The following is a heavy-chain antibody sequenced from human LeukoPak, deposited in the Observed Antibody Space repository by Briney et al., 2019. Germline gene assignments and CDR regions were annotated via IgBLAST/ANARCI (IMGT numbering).Heavy chain of an antibody. D-gene: IGHD6-13*01. Sequence: ASVKVSCKASGGTFSSYAISWVRQAPGQGLEWMGWINPNSGGTNYAQKFQGRVTMTRGTSISTAYMELSRLRSDDTAVYYCARKNIAAAGTWNYWGQGTLVTVSS. J-gene: IGHJ4*02. CDR1: GGTFSSYA. CDR3: ARKNIAAAGTWNY. V-gene: IGHV1-2*02. CDR2: INPNSGGT.